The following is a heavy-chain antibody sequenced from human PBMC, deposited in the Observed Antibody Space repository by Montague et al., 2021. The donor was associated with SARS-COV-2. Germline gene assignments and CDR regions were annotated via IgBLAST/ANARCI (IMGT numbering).Heavy chain of an antibody. CDR2: IDWADDK. CDR1: GFSLSTSGMC. CDR3: AREYSSGVYFDY. J-gene: IGHJ4*02. V-gene: IGHV2-70*11. D-gene: IGHD6-19*01. Sequence: PALVTPTQTLTLTCTFSGFSLSTSGMCVSWIRQPPGKALEWLARIDWADDKYYSTSLRTRLTISKDTSKNQVVLTMTNMDPVDTATYYCAREYSSGVYFDYWGQGTLVTVSS.